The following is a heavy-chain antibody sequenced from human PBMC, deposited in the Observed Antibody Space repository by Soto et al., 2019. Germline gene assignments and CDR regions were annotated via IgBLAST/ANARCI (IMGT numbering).Heavy chain of an antibody. CDR3: AGKAAEPGESDRFDQ. J-gene: IGHJ5*02. Sequence: QVQLQESGPRQVSPSGTLSLSCNVYGDSIKSNVWWSWVRQRPGKGLEWIGEGFHKGITYYNPSFANRGTMSVDKSRNQFAHIMASLTASDTAKYYCAGKAAEPGESDRFDQWGQGIMVAVSS. CDR2: GFHKGIT. D-gene: IGHD2-15*01. CDR1: GDSIKSNVW. V-gene: IGHV4-4*02.